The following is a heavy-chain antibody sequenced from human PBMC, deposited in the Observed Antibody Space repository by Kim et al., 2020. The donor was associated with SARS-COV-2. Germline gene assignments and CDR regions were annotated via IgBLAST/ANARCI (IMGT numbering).Heavy chain of an antibody. CDR1: GYTFTGYY. J-gene: IGHJ4*02. CDR3: ARASIAGQNAEY. V-gene: IGHV1-2*06. D-gene: IGHD6-6*01. Sequence: ASVKVSCKASGYTFTGYYTHWVRQAPGQGLEWMGRINPNSGGANYAQKFQGRVTMTRDTSISTAYIQLSSLTYDDMAVYYCARASIAGQNAEYWGQGTLV. CDR2: INPNSGGA.